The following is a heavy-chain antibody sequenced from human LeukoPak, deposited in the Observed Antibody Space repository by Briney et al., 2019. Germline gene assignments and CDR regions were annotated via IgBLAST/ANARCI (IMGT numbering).Heavy chain of an antibody. CDR2: IRYNGINQ. D-gene: IGHD3/OR15-3a*01. J-gene: IGHJ4*02. V-gene: IGHV3-30*02. CDR3: AKANDFSSTSRLDS. CDR1: GFTFNTYA. Sequence: GGSLRLSCAASGFTFNTYAMHWVRQAPGRGLEWLASIRYNGINQYYADSVKGRFTVSRDNSENTLWLQMNGLRAEDTALYYCAKANDFSSTSRLDSWGQGTLVTVSS.